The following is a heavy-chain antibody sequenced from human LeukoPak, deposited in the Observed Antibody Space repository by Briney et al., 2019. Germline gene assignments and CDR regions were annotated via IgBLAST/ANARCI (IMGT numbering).Heavy chain of an antibody. CDR2: ISSSSNSI. J-gene: IGHJ4*02. D-gene: IGHD2-2*01. Sequence: PGGSLRLSCTASGFTFSIYSMNWVRQAPGKGLEWVSSISSSSNSIYYADSVKGQFTTSRDNAKNSLYLQMNSLRAEDTAVYYCARGPSCSSTSCYTTGLFDYWGQGTLVTVSS. CDR3: ARGPSCSSTSCYTTGLFDY. CDR1: GFTFSIYS. V-gene: IGHV3-21*01.